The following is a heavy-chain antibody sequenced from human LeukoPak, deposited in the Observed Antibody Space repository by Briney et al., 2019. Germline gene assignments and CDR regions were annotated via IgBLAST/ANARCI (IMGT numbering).Heavy chain of an antibody. CDR1: GFTFSNAW. CDR2: INHSGST. J-gene: IGHJ5*02. D-gene: IGHD2-2*02. CDR3: ARKGSYCSSTSCYKRWFDP. V-gene: IGHV4-34*01. Sequence: GSLRLSCAASGFTFSNAWMSWIRQPPGKGLEWIGEINHSGSTNYNPSLKSRVTISVDTSKNQFSLKLSSVTAADTAVYYCARKGSYCSSTSCYKRWFDPWGQGTLVTVSS.